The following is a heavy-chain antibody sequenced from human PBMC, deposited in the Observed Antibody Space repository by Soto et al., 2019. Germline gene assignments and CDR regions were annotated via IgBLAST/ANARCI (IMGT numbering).Heavy chain of an antibody. CDR2: IIPIFGTA. CDR3: AGHYYYDSSGYYNWFDP. V-gene: IGHV1-69*13. CDR1: GGTFSSYA. J-gene: IGHJ5*02. D-gene: IGHD3-22*01. Sequence: SVKVSCKASGGTFSSYAISWVRQAPGQGLEWMGGIIPIFGTANYAQKFQGRVTITADESTSTAYMELSSLRSEDTAVYYCAGHYYYDSSGYYNWFDPWGQGTLVTVSS.